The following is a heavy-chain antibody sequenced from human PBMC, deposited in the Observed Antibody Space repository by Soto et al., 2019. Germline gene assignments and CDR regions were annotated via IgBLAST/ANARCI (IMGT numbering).Heavy chain of an antibody. Sequence: ASETLSLTCTVSGGSISSGGYYWSWIRQHPGKGLECIGYIYYSGSTYYNPSLKSRVTISVDTSKNQFSLKLSSVTAADTAVYYCASGGSDYDRGGRPSLFFDYWGQGTLVTVSS. CDR3: ASGGSDYDRGGRPSLFFDY. CDR1: GGSISSGGYY. V-gene: IGHV4-31*03. D-gene: IGHD3-22*01. CDR2: IYYSGST. J-gene: IGHJ4*02.